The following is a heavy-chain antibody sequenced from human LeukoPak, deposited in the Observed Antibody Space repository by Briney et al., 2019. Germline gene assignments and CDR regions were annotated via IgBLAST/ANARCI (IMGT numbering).Heavy chain of an antibody. J-gene: IGHJ4*02. CDR2: IIPIFGTA. CDR3: ARSNPAYYYDSSGYYFDY. V-gene: IGHV1-69*13. CDR1: GGTFSSYA. D-gene: IGHD3-22*01. Sequence: ASVKVSCKASGGTFSSYAISWVRQAPGQGLECMGGIIPIFGTANYAQKFQGRVTITADESTSTAYMELSSLRSEDTAVYYCARSNPAYYYDSSGYYFDYWGQGTLVTVSS.